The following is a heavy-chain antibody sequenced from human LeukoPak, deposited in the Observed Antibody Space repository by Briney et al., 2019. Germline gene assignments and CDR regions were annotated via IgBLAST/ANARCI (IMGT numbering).Heavy chain of an antibody. J-gene: IGHJ6*02. D-gene: IGHD6-13*01. CDR1: GFTFSSYS. CDR2: ISSSSSYI. V-gene: IGHV3-21*01. Sequence: GGSLRLSCAASGFTFSSYSMNWVRQAPGKGLEWVSSISSSSSYIYYADSVKGRFTISRDNAKNSLYLQMNSLRAEDTAVYYCARQQLLYGMDVWGQGTTVTVSS. CDR3: ARQQLLYGMDV.